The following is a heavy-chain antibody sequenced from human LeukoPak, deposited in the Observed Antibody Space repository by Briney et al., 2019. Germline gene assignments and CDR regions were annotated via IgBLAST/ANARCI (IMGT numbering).Heavy chain of an antibody. J-gene: IGHJ3*02. CDR1: GFTFSSYW. CDR2: ISWNSGSI. D-gene: IGHD5-18*01. V-gene: IGHV3-9*01. Sequence: QSGGSLRLSCAASGFTFSSYWMHWVRQAPGKGLEWVSGISWNSGSIGYADSVKGRFTISRDNAKNSLYLQMNSLRAEDTALYYCAKSPSGYSYGLYGSLGAFDIWGQGTMVTVSS. CDR3: AKSPSGYSYGLYGSLGAFDI.